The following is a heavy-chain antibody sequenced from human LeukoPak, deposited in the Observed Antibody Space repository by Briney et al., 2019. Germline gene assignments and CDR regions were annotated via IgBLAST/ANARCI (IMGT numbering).Heavy chain of an antibody. D-gene: IGHD3-3*01. CDR2: IYTSGST. CDR1: GCSLSSYY. Sequence: SDTLSLTCTVSGCSLSSYYWSWIRQPAGKELEGIGRIYTSGSTNYNPSLKSRVTISVDTSKNQFSLKLSSVTAADTAVYYCARGYRITIFDYAFDIWGQGTMVTVSS. J-gene: IGHJ3*02. V-gene: IGHV4-4*07. CDR3: ARGYRITIFDYAFDI.